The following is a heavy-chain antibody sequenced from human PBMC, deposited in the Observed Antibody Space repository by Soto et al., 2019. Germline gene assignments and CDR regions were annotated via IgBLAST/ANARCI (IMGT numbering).Heavy chain of an antibody. CDR2: INPKFGDT. CDR3: ARNMYYYYGRGSGNGHGV. CDR1: GYTFTAYH. Sequence: QVQLVQSGAEVKEPGDSVRVSCEASGYTFTAYHIHWVRQAPGQGLAWMGWINPKFGDTTYAQDFQGRVSMTRDMSISTVYMELSRLTSDDTAIDYGARNMYYYYGRGSGNGHGVWGQGTTVTVFS. V-gene: IGHV1-2*02. J-gene: IGHJ6*02. D-gene: IGHD3-10*02.